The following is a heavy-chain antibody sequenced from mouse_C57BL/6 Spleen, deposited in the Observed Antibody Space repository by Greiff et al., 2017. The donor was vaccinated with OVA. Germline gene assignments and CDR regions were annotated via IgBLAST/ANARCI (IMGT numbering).Heavy chain of an antibody. CDR3: ARGVSYGGAMDY. J-gene: IGHJ4*01. Sequence: EVHLVESGGGLVKPGGSLKLSCAASGFTFSSYAMSWVRQTPEKRLEWVATISDGGSYTYYPDNVKGRFTISRDNAKNNLYLQMSHLKSEDTAMDYCARGVSYGGAMDYWGQGTSVTVSS. D-gene: IGHD1-2*01. CDR2: ISDGGSYT. V-gene: IGHV5-4*01. CDR1: GFTFSSYA.